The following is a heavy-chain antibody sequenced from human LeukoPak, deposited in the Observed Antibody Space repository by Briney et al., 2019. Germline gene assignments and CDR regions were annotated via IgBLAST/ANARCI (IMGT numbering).Heavy chain of an antibody. CDR2: ISKTGST. J-gene: IGHJ4*02. Sequence: GGSLRLSCAASGFTFSSYAMSWVRQAPGKGLEWVSAISKTGSTYYADSVKARFTISRDNSENTLYLQMNSLTAEDTAVYYCAKGNLRGPPPNIDFWGQGTLVTVSS. V-gene: IGHV3-23*01. CDR3: AKGNLRGPPPNIDF. D-gene: IGHD5/OR15-5a*01. CDR1: GFTFSSYA.